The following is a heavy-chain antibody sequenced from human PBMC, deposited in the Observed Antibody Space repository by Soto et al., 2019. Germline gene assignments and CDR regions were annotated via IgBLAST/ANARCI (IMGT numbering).Heavy chain of an antibody. CDR1: GYAFTTYG. J-gene: IGHJ4*02. CDR2: ISAHNGNT. CDR3: ARGRYGDY. D-gene: IGHD1-1*01. V-gene: IGHV1-18*01. Sequence: QVHLVQSGAEVQKPGASVKVSCKGSGYAFTTYGITWVRQAPGQGLEWMGWISAHNGNTNYAQQLQGRVTVTRDTSTSTAYRELRSLRSDDTAVYYCARGRYGDYWGQGALVTVSS.